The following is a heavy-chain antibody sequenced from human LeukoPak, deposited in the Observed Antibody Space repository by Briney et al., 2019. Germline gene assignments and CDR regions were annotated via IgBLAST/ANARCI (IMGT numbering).Heavy chain of an antibody. D-gene: IGHD6-13*01. CDR1: GYTFTSYA. CDR2: INTNTGNP. Sequence: ASVKVSCKASGYTFTSYAMNWVRQAPGQGLEWMGWINTNTGNPTYAQGFTGRVVFSLDTSVSTAYLQISSLKAEDTAVYYCARDKEYVAAAGGWGSHFDFWGQGTLVTASS. J-gene: IGHJ4*02. CDR3: ARDKEYVAAAGGWGSHFDF. V-gene: IGHV7-4-1*02.